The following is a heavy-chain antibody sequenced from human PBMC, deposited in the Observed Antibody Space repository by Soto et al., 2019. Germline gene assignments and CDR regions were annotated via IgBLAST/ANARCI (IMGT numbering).Heavy chain of an antibody. Sequence: ASVKVSCKASGFTFNSYGITWVRQAPGQGLEWMGWVSAYNGNTNYAQKFQGRVTMTTDTSTSTAYMELRSLRSDDTAVYYCARERSGAIARDFDYWGQGTLVTVSS. V-gene: IGHV1-18*01. D-gene: IGHD3-16*02. CDR1: GFTFNSYG. CDR3: ARERSGAIARDFDY. CDR2: VSAYNGNT. J-gene: IGHJ4*02.